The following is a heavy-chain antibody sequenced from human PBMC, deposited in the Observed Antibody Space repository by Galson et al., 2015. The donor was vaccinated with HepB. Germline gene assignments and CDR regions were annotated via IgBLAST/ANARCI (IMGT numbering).Heavy chain of an antibody. Sequence: SLRLSCAASGFTFSSYAMSWVRRAPGKGLEWVSAISGSGGSTYYADSVKGRFTISRDNSKNTLYLQMNSLRAEDTAVYYCAKGDSILYGMDVWGQGTTVTVSS. CDR1: GFTFSSYA. D-gene: IGHD3/OR15-3a*01. CDR3: AKGDSILYGMDV. CDR2: ISGSGGST. J-gene: IGHJ6*02. V-gene: IGHV3-23*01.